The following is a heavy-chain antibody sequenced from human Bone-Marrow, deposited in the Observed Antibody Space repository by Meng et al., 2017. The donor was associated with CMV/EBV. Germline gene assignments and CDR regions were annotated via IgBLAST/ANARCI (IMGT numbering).Heavy chain of an antibody. CDR3: AGQCGSSTRDGAGAFDI. V-gene: IGHV4-39*07. D-gene: IGHD2-2*01. CDR2: IYYSGST. J-gene: IGHJ3*02. Sequence: SETLSLTCTVSGGSISSSSYYWGWIRQPPGKGLEWIGSIYYSGSTYYNPSLKSRVTISVDTSKNQFSLKLSSVTAADTAVYYCAGQCGSSTRDGAGAFDIWGQGTMVTVSS. CDR1: GGSISSSSYY.